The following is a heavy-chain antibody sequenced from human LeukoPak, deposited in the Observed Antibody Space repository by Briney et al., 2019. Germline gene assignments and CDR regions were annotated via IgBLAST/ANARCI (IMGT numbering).Heavy chain of an antibody. D-gene: IGHD1-14*01. CDR3: ARVGMGVYYFDY. J-gene: IGHJ4*02. V-gene: IGHV1-8*01. CDR1: GYTFTSYD. Sequence: ASVKASCKASGYTFTSYDINWVRQATGQGLEWMGWMNPNSGNTGYAQKFQGRVTMTRNTSISTAYMELSSLRSEDTAVYYCARVGMGVYYFDYWGQGTLVTVSS. CDR2: MNPNSGNT.